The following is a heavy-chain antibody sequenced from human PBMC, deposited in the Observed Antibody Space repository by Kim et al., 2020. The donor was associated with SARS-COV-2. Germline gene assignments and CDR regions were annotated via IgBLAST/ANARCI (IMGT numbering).Heavy chain of an antibody. V-gene: IGHV3-13*01. CDR2: IGTAGDT. CDR1: GFTFSSYD. J-gene: IGHJ6*02. D-gene: IGHD4-4*01. Sequence: GGSLRLSCAASGFTFSSYDMHWVRQATGKGLEWVSAIGTAGDTYYPGSVKGRFTISRENAKNSLYLQMNSLRAGDTAVYYCARARPAGLQYVYGMDVWGQGTTVTVSS. CDR3: ARARPAGLQYVYGMDV.